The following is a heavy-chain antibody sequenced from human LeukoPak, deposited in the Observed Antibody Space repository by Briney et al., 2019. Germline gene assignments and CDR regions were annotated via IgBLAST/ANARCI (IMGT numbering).Heavy chain of an antibody. Sequence: GSLRLSCAASGFTFSSYWMSWVRQAPGKGLEWIGSIYYSGSTYYNPSLKSRVTISVDTSKNQFSLKLSSVTAADTAVYYCAHTPCSGGSCYVYWGQGTLVTVSS. CDR2: IYYSGST. J-gene: IGHJ4*02. D-gene: IGHD2-15*01. CDR3: AHTPCSGGSCYVY. V-gene: IGHV4-59*05. CDR1: GFTFSSYW.